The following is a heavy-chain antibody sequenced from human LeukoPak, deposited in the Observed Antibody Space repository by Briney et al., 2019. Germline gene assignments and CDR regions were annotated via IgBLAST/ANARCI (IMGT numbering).Heavy chain of an antibody. CDR3: ASPGGSTHPTLDY. J-gene: IGHJ4*02. D-gene: IGHD4-23*01. CDR2: IYSGGST. CDR1: GFTVSSNY. Sequence: PGGSLRLSCAASGFTVSSNYMSWVRQAPGKGLEWVSVIYSGGSTYYADSVKGRFTISRDNSKNTLYLQMNSLRAEDTAVYYCASPGGSTHPTLDYWGQGTLVTVSS. V-gene: IGHV3-53*01.